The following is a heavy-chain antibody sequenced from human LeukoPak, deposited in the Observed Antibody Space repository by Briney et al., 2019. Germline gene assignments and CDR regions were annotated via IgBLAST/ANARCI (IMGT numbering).Heavy chain of an antibody. J-gene: IGHJ5*02. CDR1: GYTFTGYY. CDR3: ARDNSVEDTAWWFDP. Sequence: ASVKVSCKASGYTFTGYYMHWVRQAPGQGLEWMGRINPNSGGTNYAQKFQGRVTMTRDTSISTAYMELSRLRSDDTAVYYCARDNSVEDTAWWFDPWGQGTLVTVSS. V-gene: IGHV1-2*06. CDR2: INPNSGGT. D-gene: IGHD4-23*01.